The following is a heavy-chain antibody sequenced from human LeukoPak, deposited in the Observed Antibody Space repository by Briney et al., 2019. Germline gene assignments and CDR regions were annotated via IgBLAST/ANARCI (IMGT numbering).Heavy chain of an antibody. CDR2: IYYSGST. CDR3: ARNRDYGENFDY. J-gene: IGHJ4*02. D-gene: IGHD4-17*01. CDR1: GGSISSYY. Sequence: PSETLSLTCTVSGGSISSYYWSWIRQPPGKGLEWIGYIYYSGSTNYNPSLQSRVTISVDTSKNQFSLKLSSVTAADTAVYYCARNRDYGENFDYWGQGTLVTVSS. V-gene: IGHV4-59*01.